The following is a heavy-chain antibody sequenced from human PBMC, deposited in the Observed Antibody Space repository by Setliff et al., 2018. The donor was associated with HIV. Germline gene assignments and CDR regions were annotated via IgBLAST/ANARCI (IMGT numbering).Heavy chain of an antibody. CDR2: IYHSGST. CDR3: ARDHGQEDSAMDFNY. J-gene: IGHJ4*02. V-gene: IGHV4-38-2*02. D-gene: IGHD5-18*01. CDR1: GYPISSGYF. Sequence: SETLSLTCAVSGYPISSGYFWGWIRQPPGKGLEWIASIYHSGSTYYNPSLKSRVTISVDTSKNQFSLKLRSVTAADTAVYYCARDHGQEDSAMDFNYWGQGTLVTVSS.